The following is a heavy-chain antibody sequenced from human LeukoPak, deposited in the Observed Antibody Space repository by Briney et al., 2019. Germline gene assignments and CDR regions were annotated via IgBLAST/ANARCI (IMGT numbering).Heavy chain of an antibody. CDR3: AGDYDFWSGYY. J-gene: IGHJ4*02. V-gene: IGHV4-59*01. CDR1: GDSISIYY. CDR2: IDHTGST. D-gene: IGHD3-3*01. Sequence: PSETLSLTCSVSGDSISIYYWSWIRQPPGKGLERIGYIDHTGSTNYNPSLNSRVTISRDTAKNHFSLRLSTVTAADTAVYYCAGDYDFWSGYYWGQGTLVTVSS.